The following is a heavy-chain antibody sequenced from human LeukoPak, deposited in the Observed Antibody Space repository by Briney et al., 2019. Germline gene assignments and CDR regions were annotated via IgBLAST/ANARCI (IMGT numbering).Heavy chain of an antibody. J-gene: IGHJ5*02. Sequence: GGSLRLSCAASGFTFSNYGMCWVRQAPGKGLEWVSGITGSDDSTYYADSVKGRFTISRDNSKNTLYLQMNSLRAEDTAVYYCATTGLLGDIPWGQGTLVTVSS. CDR2: ITGSDDST. V-gene: IGHV3-23*01. CDR3: ATTGLLGDIP. CDR1: GFTFSNYG. D-gene: IGHD2-21*01.